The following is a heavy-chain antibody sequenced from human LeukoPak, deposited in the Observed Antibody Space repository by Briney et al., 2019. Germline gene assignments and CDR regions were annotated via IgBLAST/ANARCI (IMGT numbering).Heavy chain of an antibody. CDR2: IRYDGTIK. CDR1: GFTFTDYG. D-gene: IGHD1-1*01. V-gene: IGHV3-30*02. CDR3: AKEGTASKPSDLDY. Sequence: PGGSLRLCCTASGFTFTDYGIHWVRQAPGKGLERVAFIRYDGTIKYYADSVKGRFTISRDNSRNTLYLQMNSLRTEDTAVYYCAKEGTASKPSDLDYWGQGTLVTVSS. J-gene: IGHJ4*02.